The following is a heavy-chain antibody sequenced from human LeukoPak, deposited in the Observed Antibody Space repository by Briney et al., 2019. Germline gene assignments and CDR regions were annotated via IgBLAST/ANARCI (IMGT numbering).Heavy chain of an antibody. CDR2: IKSKTDDGTT. J-gene: IGHJ3*02. CDR1: GFTFSNAW. CDR3: TTQFGPYAFDI. Sequence: GGSLRLSCAASGFTFSNAWMSWVRQAPGKGLEWVGRIKSKTDDGTTDYAAPVKGRFTISRDDSKSTLYLQMNSLKTEDTAVYYCTTQFGPYAFDIWGQGTMVTVSS. V-gene: IGHV3-15*01. D-gene: IGHD3-10*01.